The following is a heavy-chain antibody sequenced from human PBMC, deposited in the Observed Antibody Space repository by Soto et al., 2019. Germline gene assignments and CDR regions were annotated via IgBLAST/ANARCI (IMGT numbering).Heavy chain of an antibody. V-gene: IGHV5-51*01. Sequence: PGESLKISCKGSGYSFTSYWIGWVRQMPGKGLEWMGIIYPGDSDTRYSPSFQGQVTISADKSISTAYLQWSSLKASDTAMYDCARQFVAYYGVNYGMDVWGQGTTVTVAS. CDR3: ARQFVAYYGVNYGMDV. D-gene: IGHD3-22*01. CDR1: GYSFTSYW. J-gene: IGHJ6*02. CDR2: IYPGDSDT.